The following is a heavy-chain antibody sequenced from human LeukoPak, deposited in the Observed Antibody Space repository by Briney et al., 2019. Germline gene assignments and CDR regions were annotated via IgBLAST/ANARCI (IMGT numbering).Heavy chain of an antibody. Sequence: GASVKVSCKASGYTFSSDYLHWVRQAPGQGLEWMGIINPSGGSTSYAQKFQGRVTMTTDTSTSTAYMELRSLRSDDTAVYYCARDSGPDGLDPWGQGTLVTVSS. CDR2: INPSGGST. CDR3: ARDSGPDGLDP. V-gene: IGHV1-46*01. CDR1: GYTFSSDY. D-gene: IGHD5-12*01. J-gene: IGHJ5*02.